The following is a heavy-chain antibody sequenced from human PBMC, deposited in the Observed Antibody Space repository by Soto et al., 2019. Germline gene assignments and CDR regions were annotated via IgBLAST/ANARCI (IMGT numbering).Heavy chain of an antibody. CDR3: ARGTVGYRSQYNWFDP. CDR1: GFTVSSNY. CDR2: IYSGGST. J-gene: IGHJ5*02. Sequence: GGSLRLSCAASGFTVSSNYMSWVRQAPGKGLEWVSVIYSGGSTYYADSVKGRFTISRHNSKNTLYLQMNSLRAEDTAVYYCARGTVGYRSQYNWFDPWGQGTLVTVSS. V-gene: IGHV3-53*04. D-gene: IGHD3-16*02.